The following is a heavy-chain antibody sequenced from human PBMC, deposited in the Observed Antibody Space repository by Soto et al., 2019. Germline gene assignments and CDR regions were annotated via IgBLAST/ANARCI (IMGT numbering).Heavy chain of an antibody. V-gene: IGHV3-23*01. CDR1: GFTFSSYA. D-gene: IGHD3-10*01. J-gene: IGHJ6*02. Sequence: EVPLLESGGGLVQPGGSLRLSCAASGFTFSSYAMSWVRQAPGKGLEWVSAISGSGGSTYYADSVKGRFTISRDNSKTTLYLQMNSVRAEDTAVYYCAKDLRRLYGWFGELLSYGMDVWGQGTTVTVSS. CDR2: ISGSGGST. CDR3: AKDLRRLYGWFGELLSYGMDV.